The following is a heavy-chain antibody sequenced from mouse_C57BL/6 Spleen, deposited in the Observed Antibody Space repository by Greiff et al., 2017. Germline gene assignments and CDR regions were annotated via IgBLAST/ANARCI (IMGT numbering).Heavy chain of an antibody. J-gene: IGHJ3*01. D-gene: IGHD3-2*02. CDR2: IHPNSGST. V-gene: IGHV1-64*01. CDR1: GYTFTSYW. CDR3: ATLDSSGYVTFAY. Sequence: QVQLQQPGAELVKPGASVKLSCKASGYTFTSYWMHWVKQRPGQGLEWIGMIHPNSGSTNYNEKFKSKATLTVDQSSSTAYMQLSSLTSEDSAVYYCATLDSSGYVTFAYWGQGTLVTVSA.